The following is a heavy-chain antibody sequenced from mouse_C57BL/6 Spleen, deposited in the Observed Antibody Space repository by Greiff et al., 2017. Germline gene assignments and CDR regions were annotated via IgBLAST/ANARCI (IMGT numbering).Heavy chain of an antibody. D-gene: IGHD1-1*01. J-gene: IGHJ4*01. Sequence: QVQLQQPGAELVKPGASVKLSCKASGYTFTSYWMHWVKQRPGRGLEWIGRIDPNSGGTKYNEKFKSKATLPVDKPSSTAYMQLSSLTSEDSAVYYCARGIYYGSLYYYAMDYWGQGTSVTVSS. V-gene: IGHV1-72*01. CDR3: ARGIYYGSLYYYAMDY. CDR2: IDPNSGGT. CDR1: GYTFTSYW.